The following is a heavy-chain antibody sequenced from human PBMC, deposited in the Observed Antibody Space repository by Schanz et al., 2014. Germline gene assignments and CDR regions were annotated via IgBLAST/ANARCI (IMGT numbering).Heavy chain of an antibody. CDR1: GFTFSGYG. J-gene: IGHJ4*02. CDR2: ISYDGRHK. CDR3: ARDKGDSGYGIDY. Sequence: QVQLVESGGGVVQPGRSLRLSCAASGFTFSGYGMHWVRQAPGKGLEWVAIISYDGRHKNYADSVKGRFTISRDNSKNTLHLQMNSLRVEDTAVYFCARDKGDSGYGIDYWGQGSLVIVSS. D-gene: IGHD5-12*01. V-gene: IGHV3-30*03.